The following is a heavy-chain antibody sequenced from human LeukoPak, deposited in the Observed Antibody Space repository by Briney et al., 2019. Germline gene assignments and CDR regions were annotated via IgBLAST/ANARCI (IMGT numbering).Heavy chain of an antibody. CDR2: ISWNSGSI. CDR3: ARVREASKEVTGALDY. J-gene: IGHJ4*02. V-gene: IGHV3-9*01. CDR1: GFTFDDYA. Sequence: PGRSLRLSCAASGFTFDDYAMHWVRQAPGKGLEWVSGISWNSGSIGYADSVKGRFTISRDNAKNSLYLQMNSLRAEDTAVYYCARVREASKEVTGALDYWGQGTLVTVSS. D-gene: IGHD2-21*02.